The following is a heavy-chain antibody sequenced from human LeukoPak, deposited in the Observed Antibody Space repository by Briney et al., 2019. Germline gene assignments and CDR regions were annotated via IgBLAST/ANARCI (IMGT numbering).Heavy chain of an antibody. J-gene: IGHJ5*02. D-gene: IGHD3-10*01. Sequence: ASVKVSCKASGYTFTSYYMHWVRQAPGQGLEWMGIINPSGGSTSYAQKFQGRVTMTRDTSTSTVYMELSKLRSEDTAVYYCARAYGSGSYYNNGFDPWGQGTLVTVS. V-gene: IGHV1-46*01. CDR1: GYTFTSYY. CDR3: ARAYGSGSYYNNGFDP. CDR2: INPSGGST.